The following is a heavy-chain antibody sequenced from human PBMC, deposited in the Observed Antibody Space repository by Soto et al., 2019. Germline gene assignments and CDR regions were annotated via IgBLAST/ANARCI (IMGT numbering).Heavy chain of an antibody. V-gene: IGHV4-30-4*01. CDR1: GGSISSGDYY. CDR3: ARVAYSSSWYSWFAP. J-gene: IGHJ5*02. D-gene: IGHD6-13*01. CDR2: IYYSGST. Sequence: SETLSLTCTVSGGSISSGDYYWRWIRQPPGKGLEWIGYIYYSGSTYYNPSLKSRVTISVDTSKNQFSLKLSSVTAADTAVYYCARVAYSSSWYSWFAPWGQGTLVPVSS.